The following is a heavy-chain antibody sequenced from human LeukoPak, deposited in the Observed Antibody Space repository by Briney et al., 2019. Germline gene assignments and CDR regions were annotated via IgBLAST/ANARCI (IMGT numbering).Heavy chain of an antibody. J-gene: IGHJ4*02. CDR1: AFTVSSNY. D-gene: IGHD3-10*01. Sequence: PGGSLSLSCAASAFTVSSNYMSWLRQAQGKGLKGVSVIYSGGSTYYADSVEGRFTISRDNSKNTLYLQMNSLRAEDTAVYYCATGVDYYGSGSYYNAHLFDYWGQGTLVTVSS. V-gene: IGHV3-53*01. CDR3: ATGVDYYGSGSYYNAHLFDY. CDR2: IYSGGST.